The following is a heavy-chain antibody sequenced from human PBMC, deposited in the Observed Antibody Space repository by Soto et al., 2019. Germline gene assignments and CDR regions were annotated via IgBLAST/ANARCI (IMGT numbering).Heavy chain of an antibody. CDR3: ARHGAYCSGGSCSRPYYYYGMDV. D-gene: IGHD2-15*01. CDR2: ISGSGGST. Sequence: GGSLRLSCAASGFTFSSYAMSWVRQAPGKGLEWVSAISGSGGSTYYADSVKDRFTISRDNSKNTLYLQMNSLRAEDTAVYYCARHGAYCSGGSCSRPYYYYGMDVWGQGTTVTVYS. V-gene: IGHV3-23*01. J-gene: IGHJ6*02. CDR1: GFTFSSYA.